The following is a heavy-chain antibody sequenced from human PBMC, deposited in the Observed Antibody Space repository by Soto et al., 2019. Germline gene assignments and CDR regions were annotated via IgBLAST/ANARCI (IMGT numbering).Heavy chain of an antibody. D-gene: IGHD3-3*01. CDR1: GFSLSTSGVG. Sequence: SGPTLVNPTQTLTLTCTFSGFSLSTSGVGVGWIRQPPGKALEWLALIYWNDDKRYSPSLKSRLTITKDTSKNQVVLTMTNMDPVDTATYYCAHRSHVLRFLEWFPFGMDVWGQGTTVTVSS. CDR2: IYWNDDK. V-gene: IGHV2-5*01. CDR3: AHRSHVLRFLEWFPFGMDV. J-gene: IGHJ6*02.